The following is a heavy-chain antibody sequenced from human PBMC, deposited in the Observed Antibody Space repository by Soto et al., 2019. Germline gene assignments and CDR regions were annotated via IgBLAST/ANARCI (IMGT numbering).Heavy chain of an antibody. J-gene: IGHJ2*01. V-gene: IGHV1-69*01. Sequence: QVQLVQSGAEVKKPGSSVKVSCKVSGGTFSSYAIGWVRQAPGQGLEWMGGIIPITGTVNYAQKFQGRVTITADESTTTGYMELSSLRSEDTALYYCAREYSSSSKYLHFDVWGRGPLLNVS. D-gene: IGHD6-6*01. CDR2: IIPITGTV. CDR3: AREYSSSSKYLHFDV. CDR1: GGTFSSYA.